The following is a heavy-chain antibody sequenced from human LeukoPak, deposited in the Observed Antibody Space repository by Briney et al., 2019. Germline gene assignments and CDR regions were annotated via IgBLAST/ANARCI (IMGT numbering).Heavy chain of an antibody. V-gene: IGHV3-23*01. D-gene: IGHD6-13*01. J-gene: IGHJ5*02. Sequence: GGSLRLSCAASGFDLTTYAMTWVRQAPAKGLEWVSSIRIGGGGTYYADSVKGRFTISRDNSENTLHLQMNNLRVEDTARYFCARGMVLSQGWCNWFDPWGQGTLVTVPS. CDR2: IRIGGGGT. CDR1: GFDLTTYA. CDR3: ARGMVLSQGWCNWFDP.